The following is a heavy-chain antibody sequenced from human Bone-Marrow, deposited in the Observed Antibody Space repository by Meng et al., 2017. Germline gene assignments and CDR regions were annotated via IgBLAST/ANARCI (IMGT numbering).Heavy chain of an antibody. Sequence: GGSLRLSCAASGFTFDDYAMHWVRQAPGKGLEWVSGISWNSGSIGYADSVKGRFTISRDNAKNSLYLQMNSLRAEDTALYYRAKGEWELLGTFDYWGQGTLVTVSS. D-gene: IGHD1-26*01. CDR2: ISWNSGSI. CDR3: AKGEWELLGTFDY. V-gene: IGHV3-9*01. J-gene: IGHJ4*02. CDR1: GFTFDDYA.